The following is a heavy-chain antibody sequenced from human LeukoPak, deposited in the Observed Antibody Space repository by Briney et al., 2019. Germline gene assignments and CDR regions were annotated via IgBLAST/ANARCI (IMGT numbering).Heavy chain of an antibody. D-gene: IGHD3-22*01. V-gene: IGHV4-59*01. CDR3: ARHVGRYDSSGYYYGWFDP. CDR1: GGSISGYY. Sequence: PSETLSLTCAVYGGSISGYYWNWIRQPPGKGLDWIGNIYYSGSTNYNPSLKSRVTISVDTSKNQFSLKLSSVTAADTAVYYCARHVGRYDSSGYYYGWFDPWGQGTLVTVSS. J-gene: IGHJ5*02. CDR2: IYYSGST.